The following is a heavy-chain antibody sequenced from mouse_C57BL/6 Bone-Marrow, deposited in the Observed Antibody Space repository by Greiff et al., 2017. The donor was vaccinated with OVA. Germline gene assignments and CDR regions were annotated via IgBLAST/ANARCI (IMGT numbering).Heavy chain of an antibody. V-gene: IGHV1-53*01. Sequence: VQLQQPGTELVKPGASVKLSCKASGYTFTSYWMHWVKQRPGQGLEWIGNINPSNGGTNYNEKFKRKATLTVDKSSSTAYMQLSSLTSEDSAVYYCARSLFITTVVVPLDYWGQGTTLTVSS. CDR2: INPSNGGT. J-gene: IGHJ2*01. D-gene: IGHD1-1*01. CDR3: ARSLFITTVVVPLDY. CDR1: GYTFTSYW.